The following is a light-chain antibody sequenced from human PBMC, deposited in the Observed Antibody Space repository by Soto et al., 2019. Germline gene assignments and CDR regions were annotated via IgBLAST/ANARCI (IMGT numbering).Light chain of an antibody. J-gene: IGKJ4*01. V-gene: IGKV1-39*01. CDR1: QSISTY. CDR3: QQYNSYPLT. Sequence: DIQMTQSPSSLSASVGDRVTITCRASQSISTYLNWYQQKPGKAPKLLIYAASSLQSGVPSRFSGSGSGTDFTLTISSLRPEDFATYYCQQYNSYPLTFGGGTKVDIK. CDR2: AAS.